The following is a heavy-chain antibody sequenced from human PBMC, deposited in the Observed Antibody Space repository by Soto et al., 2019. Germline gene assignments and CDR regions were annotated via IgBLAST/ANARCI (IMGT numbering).Heavy chain of an antibody. J-gene: IGHJ6*03. CDR1: GYTFINYY. V-gene: IGHV1-46*03. D-gene: IGHD6-6*01. CDR3: VRATAARQRDYSYHYYLHI. Sequence: QVQLVQSGAEVKKPGASVKVSCKASGYTFINYYIHWVRQAPGQGLEWMGVINPNGGRTVYAQKFQGRVTLTRDTSTSTFYGELSRLRSADTAVYFCVRATAARQRDYSYHYYLHIWGKGTTVTVSS. CDR2: INPNGGRT.